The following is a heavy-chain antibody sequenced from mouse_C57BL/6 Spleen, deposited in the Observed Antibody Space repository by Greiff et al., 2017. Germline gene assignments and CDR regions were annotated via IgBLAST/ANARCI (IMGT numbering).Heavy chain of an antibody. CDR1: GFTFSSYA. CDR3: TRVLRPYYFDY. CDR2: ISSGGDYI. J-gene: IGHJ2*01. Sequence: EVKLMESGEGLVKPGGSLKLSCAASGFTFSSYAMSWVRQTPEKRLEWVAYISSGGDYIYYADTVKGRFTISRDNARNTLYLQMSSLKSEDTAMYYCTRVLRPYYFDYWGQGTTLTVSS. V-gene: IGHV5-9-1*02. D-gene: IGHD1-2*01.